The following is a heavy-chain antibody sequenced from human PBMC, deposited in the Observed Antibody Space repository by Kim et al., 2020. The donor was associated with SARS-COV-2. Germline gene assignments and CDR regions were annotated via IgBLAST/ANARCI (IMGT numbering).Heavy chain of an antibody. D-gene: IGHD3-9*01. CDR1: GFTFSSYS. CDR3: ARSGLVIHTGYYFDY. CDR2: ISSSSSTI. J-gene: IGHJ4*02. Sequence: GGSLRLSCAASGFTFSSYSMNWVRQAPGKGLEWVSYISSSSSTIYYADSVKGRFTISRDNAKNSLYLQMNSLRDEDTAVYYCARSGLVIHTGYYFDYWGQGTLVTVSS. V-gene: IGHV3-48*02.